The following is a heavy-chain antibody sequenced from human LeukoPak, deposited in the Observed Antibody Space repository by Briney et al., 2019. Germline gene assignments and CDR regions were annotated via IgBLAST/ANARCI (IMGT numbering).Heavy chain of an antibody. J-gene: IGHJ4*02. D-gene: IGHD6-13*01. CDR1: GFTFSSYG. CDR3: ARGEWAAAGTVY. V-gene: IGHV3-33*01. Sequence: WGSLRLSCAASGFTFSSYGMHWVRQAPGKGLEWVAVIWYDGSNKYYADSVKGRFTISRDNSKNTLYLQMNSLRAEDTAVYYCARGEWAAAGTVYWGQGTLVTVSS. CDR2: IWYDGSNK.